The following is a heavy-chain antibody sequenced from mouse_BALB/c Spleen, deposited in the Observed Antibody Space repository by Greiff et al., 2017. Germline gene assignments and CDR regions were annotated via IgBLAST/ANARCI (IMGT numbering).Heavy chain of an antibody. CDR2: ISSGGSYT. CDR3: TREDDGYFFFDY. J-gene: IGHJ2*01. D-gene: IGHD2-3*01. CDR1: GFTFSSYT. Sequence: EVKVEESGGGLVKPGGSLKLSCAASGFTFSSYTMSWVRQTPEKRLEWVATISSGGSYTYYPDSVKGRFTISRDNAKNTLYLQMSSLKSEDTAMYYCTREDDGYFFFDYWGQGTTLTVSS. V-gene: IGHV5-6-4*01.